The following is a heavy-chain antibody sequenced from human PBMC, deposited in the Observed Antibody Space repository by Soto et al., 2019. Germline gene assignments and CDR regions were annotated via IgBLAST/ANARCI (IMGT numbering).Heavy chain of an antibody. D-gene: IGHD3-9*01. J-gene: IGHJ5*02. V-gene: IGHV1-69*06. CDR1: GGTFSSYA. CDR2: IIPIFGTA. Sequence: QVQLVQSGAEVKKPVSSVKVSCTASGGTFSSYAISWVRQAPGQGLEWMGGIIPIFGTANYAQKFQSRVTITADKSTRPAYKELSSLRSEETAVYYCETMGTYYNKLTRYKPFDPWGQGNLVPVSS. CDR3: ETMGTYYNKLTRYKPFDP.